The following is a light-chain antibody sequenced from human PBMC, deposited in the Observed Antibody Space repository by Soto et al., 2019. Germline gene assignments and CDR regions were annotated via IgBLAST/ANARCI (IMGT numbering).Light chain of an antibody. CDR2: AAS. CDR3: QKYNSAPRT. J-gene: IGKJ1*01. V-gene: IGKV1-27*01. CDR1: QCISNY. Sequence: DIQMTQSPSSLSASVGDRVTITCRASQCISNYLAWYQQKPGKVPKLLIYAASTLQSGVPSRFSGSESGTDFTLTISSLQPEDVATYYCQKYNSAPRTFGQGTKVEIK.